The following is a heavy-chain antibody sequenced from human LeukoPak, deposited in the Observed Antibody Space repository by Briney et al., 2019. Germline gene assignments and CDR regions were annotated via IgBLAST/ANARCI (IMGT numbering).Heavy chain of an antibody. V-gene: IGHV4-34*01. CDR2: INHSGST. CDR3: ARRRRWAVASNWFDP. J-gene: IGHJ5*02. D-gene: IGHD6-19*01. CDR1: GGSFSGYY. Sequence: PSETLSLTCAVYGGSFSGYYWSWIRQPPGKGLEWIGEINHSGSTNYNPSLKSRVTISVDTSKNQFSLKLSSVTAADTAVNYCARRRRWAVASNWFDPWGQGTLVTVSS.